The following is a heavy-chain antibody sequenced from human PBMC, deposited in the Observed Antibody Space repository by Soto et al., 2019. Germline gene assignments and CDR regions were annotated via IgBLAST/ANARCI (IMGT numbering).Heavy chain of an antibody. D-gene: IGHD6-19*01. Sequence: QVQLVQSGAEVKKPGASVKVSCKASGYTFTSYGISWVRQAPGQGLEWMGWISVYNGNTNYAQKLQGRVTMTTDTSTSTAYMELRSLRSDDTAVYYCERAAPNIAVENSLDYWGQGTLVTVSS. CDR1: GYTFTSYG. CDR3: ERAAPNIAVENSLDY. CDR2: ISVYNGNT. J-gene: IGHJ4*02. V-gene: IGHV1-18*01.